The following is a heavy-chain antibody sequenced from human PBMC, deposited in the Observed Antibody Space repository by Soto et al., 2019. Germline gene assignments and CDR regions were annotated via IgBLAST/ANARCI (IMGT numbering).Heavy chain of an antibody. V-gene: IGHV3-30*18. CDR1: GFTFSSYG. Sequence: QVQLVESGGGVVQPGRSLRLSCAASGFTFSSYGMHWVRQAPGKGLEWVAVISYDGSNKYYADSVKGRFTISSDNSKNTLYLQMNSLRAEDTAVYYCAKDDRGIAAAEGYWGQGTLVTVSS. J-gene: IGHJ4*02. CDR2: ISYDGSNK. D-gene: IGHD6-13*01. CDR3: AKDDRGIAAAEGY.